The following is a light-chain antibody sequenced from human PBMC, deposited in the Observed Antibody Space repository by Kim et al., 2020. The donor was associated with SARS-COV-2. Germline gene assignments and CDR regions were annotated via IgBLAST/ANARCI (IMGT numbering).Light chain of an antibody. CDR2: DVS. CDR1: DSLRSN. Sequence: VSAVERVTLSCRASDSLRSNLAWYQQKPGQAPRLLIYDVSTRATGVPARFSGSGSGTQFTLTISSLQSEDFALYYCQHYDNWPLAFGGGTKVDIK. J-gene: IGKJ4*01. CDR3: QHYDNWPLA. V-gene: IGKV3-15*01.